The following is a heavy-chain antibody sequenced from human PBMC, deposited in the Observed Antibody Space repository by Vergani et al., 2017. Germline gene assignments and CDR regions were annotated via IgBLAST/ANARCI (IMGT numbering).Heavy chain of an antibody. CDR1: GGPISSYY. CDR3: AARYSSGWLDYYYGMDV. V-gene: IGHV4-59*01. Sequence: QVQLQESGPGLVKPSETLSLTCTVSGGPISSYYWSWIRQPPGKGLEWIGYIYYSGSTNYHPSLKSRVTISVDTSKNQFSLKLGSVTAADTAVYYCAARYSSGWLDYYYGMDVWGQGP. J-gene: IGHJ6*02. D-gene: IGHD6-19*01. CDR2: IYYSGST.